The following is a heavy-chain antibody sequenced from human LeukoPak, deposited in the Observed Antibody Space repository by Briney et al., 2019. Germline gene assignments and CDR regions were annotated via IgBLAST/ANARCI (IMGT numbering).Heavy chain of an antibody. CDR2: ISGSGGSA. V-gene: IGHV3-23*01. CDR3: AKDYYDILTGQPLSFDY. D-gene: IGHD3-9*01. J-gene: IGHJ4*02. Sequence: GGTLRLFCAASAFTFSSYAMIRVREAPGKGLECVSGISGSGGSAFYADTVKGRLINSRDNSKNMLYLQMNSLRAEDTAVYYCAKDYYDILTGQPLSFDYWGQGTLVTVSS. CDR1: AFTFSSYA.